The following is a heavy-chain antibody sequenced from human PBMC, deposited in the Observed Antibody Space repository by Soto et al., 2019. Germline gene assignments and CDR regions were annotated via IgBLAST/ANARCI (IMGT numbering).Heavy chain of an antibody. CDR3: ARRYCASDNCPLFYYFVDL. CDR2: FIPVFRSA. D-gene: IGHD2-21*02. V-gene: IGHV1-69*01. J-gene: IGHJ6*02. Sequence: VQLVQSGAEVKKTGSSVKVSCKASGGTFNKFAFSWVRQAPGQGFEWMGGFIPVFRSANYAQRLRGRITITADEYTSTVYLYLNDLRSDDTAVYYCARRYCASDNCPLFYYFVDLWGLGTTVTVSS. CDR1: GGTFNKFA.